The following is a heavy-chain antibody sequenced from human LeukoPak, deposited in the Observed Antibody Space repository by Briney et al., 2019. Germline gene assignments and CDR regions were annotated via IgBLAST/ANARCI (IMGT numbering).Heavy chain of an antibody. CDR2: ISGSGDGT. D-gene: IGHD3-16*01. Sequence: GGSLRLSCAASGFMFSTNDMSWVRQAPGKGLEWVSAISGSGDGTTYDDSVKGRFTISRDNSKNTLYLQMNSLRAEDTAVYYCAKAVGQWSFGSWGRCALVTCSS. CDR3: AKAVGQWSFGS. V-gene: IGHV3-23*01. J-gene: IGHJ2*01. CDR1: GFMFSTND.